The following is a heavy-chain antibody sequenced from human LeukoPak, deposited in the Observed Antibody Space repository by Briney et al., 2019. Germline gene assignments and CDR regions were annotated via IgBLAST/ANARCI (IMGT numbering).Heavy chain of an antibody. D-gene: IGHD2-15*01. Sequence: TGGSLRLSCAASGFTFSSYWMSWVRQAPGKGLEWVANIKQDGSEKYYVDSVKGRFTICRENAKNSLYLQMNSLRAEDTAVYYCARIGLGYSYFDYWGQGTLVTVSS. CDR2: IKQDGSEK. J-gene: IGHJ4*02. CDR1: GFTFSSYW. V-gene: IGHV3-7*01. CDR3: ARIGLGYSYFDY.